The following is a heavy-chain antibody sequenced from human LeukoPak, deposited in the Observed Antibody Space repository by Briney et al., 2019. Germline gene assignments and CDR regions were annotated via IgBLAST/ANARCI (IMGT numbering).Heavy chain of an antibody. CDR3: ARISGSYVFDY. CDR2: ISSSTYT. V-gene: IGHV3-11*03. D-gene: IGHD1-26*01. J-gene: IGHJ4*02. Sequence: GGSLRLSCAASGFTFSDYYMSWIRQAPGKGLEWISYISSSTYTNYADSVKGRFTISRVNAKNSMYLQMNSLRAEDTAVYYCARISGSYVFDYWGQGTLVTISS. CDR1: GFTFSDYY.